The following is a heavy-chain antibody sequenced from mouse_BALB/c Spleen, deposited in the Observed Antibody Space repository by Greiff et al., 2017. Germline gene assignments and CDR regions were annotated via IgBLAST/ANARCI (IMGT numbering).Heavy chain of an antibody. V-gene: IGHV1-87*01. Sequence: QVQLKESGAELARPGASVKLSCKASGYTFTSYWMQWVKQRPGQGLEWIGAIYPGDGDTRYTQKFKGKATLTADKSSSTAYMQLSSLASEDSAVYYCARHWDGGYFDVWGAGTTVTVSS. D-gene: IGHD4-1*01. J-gene: IGHJ1*01. CDR2: IYPGDGDT. CDR1: GYTFTSYW. CDR3: ARHWDGGYFDV.